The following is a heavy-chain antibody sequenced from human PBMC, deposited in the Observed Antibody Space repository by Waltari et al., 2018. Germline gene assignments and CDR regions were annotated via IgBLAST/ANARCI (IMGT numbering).Heavy chain of an antibody. CDR1: GFTFSSYA. Sequence: QVQLVESGGGVVQPGRSLRLSCAASGFTFSSYALHLVRQDPGKGLEWVAVISYDGSNKYYADSVKGRFTISRDNSKNTLYLQMNSLRAEDTAVYYCARGRFDYFDYWGQGTLVTVSS. J-gene: IGHJ4*02. V-gene: IGHV3-30*01. D-gene: IGHD3-10*01. CDR3: ARGRFDYFDY. CDR2: ISYDGSNK.